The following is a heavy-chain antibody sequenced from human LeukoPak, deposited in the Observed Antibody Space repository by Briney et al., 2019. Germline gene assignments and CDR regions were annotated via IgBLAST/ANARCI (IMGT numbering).Heavy chain of an antibody. Sequence: GGSLRLSCAASGFTFSDYYMSWIRQAPGKGLEWALHISSSDNSTHYADSVKGRFTISRDNAKNSLYLQMNSLRVEDTAVYYCARDHQGVVDHWGQGTLVTVSS. D-gene: IGHD2-15*01. J-gene: IGHJ4*02. V-gene: IGHV3-11*01. CDR1: GFTFSDYY. CDR3: ARDHQGVVDH. CDR2: ISSSDNST.